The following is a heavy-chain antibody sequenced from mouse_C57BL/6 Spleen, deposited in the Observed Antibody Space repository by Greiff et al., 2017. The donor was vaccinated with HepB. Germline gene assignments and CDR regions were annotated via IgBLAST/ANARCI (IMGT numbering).Heavy chain of an antibody. J-gene: IGHJ2*01. V-gene: IGHV1-82*01. CDR1: GYAFSSSW. CDR2: IYPGDGDT. CDR3: AEGTGHFDY. D-gene: IGHD2-14*01. Sequence: VQLQQSGPELVKPGASVKISCKASGYAFSSSWMNWVKQRPGKGLEWIGRIYPGDGDTNYNGKFKGKATLTADKSSSTAYRQLSSLTSEDSAVYFCAEGTGHFDYWGQGTTLTVSS.